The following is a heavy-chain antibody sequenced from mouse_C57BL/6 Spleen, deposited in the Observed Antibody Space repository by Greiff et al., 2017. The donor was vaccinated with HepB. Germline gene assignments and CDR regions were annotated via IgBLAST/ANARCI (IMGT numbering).Heavy chain of an antibody. CDR2: ISSGSSTI. J-gene: IGHJ1*03. D-gene: IGHD1-1*01. CDR1: GFTFSDYG. CDR3: AGSPITTVPYWYFDV. V-gene: IGHV5-17*01. Sequence: EVQVVESGGGLVKPGGSLKLSCAASGFTFSDYGMHWVRQAPEKGLEWVAYISSGSSTIYYADTVKGRFTISRDNAKNTLFLQMTSLRSEDTAMYYCAGSPITTVPYWYFDVWGTGTTVTVSS.